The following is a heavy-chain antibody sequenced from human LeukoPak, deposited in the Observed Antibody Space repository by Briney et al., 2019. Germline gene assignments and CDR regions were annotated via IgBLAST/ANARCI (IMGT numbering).Heavy chain of an antibody. CDR3: ARLPIVVVPAAGFDY. Sequence: GSLRLSCAASGFTVSSNYMSWVRQAPGKGLEWIGSINYRGTTYYNPSLKSRLTISVDTSKNKFSLKMNSVTAADTAVYYCARLPIVVVPAAGFDYWGQGTLVTVSS. CDR1: GFTVSSNY. J-gene: IGHJ4*02. D-gene: IGHD2-2*01. V-gene: IGHV4-39*01. CDR2: INYRGTT.